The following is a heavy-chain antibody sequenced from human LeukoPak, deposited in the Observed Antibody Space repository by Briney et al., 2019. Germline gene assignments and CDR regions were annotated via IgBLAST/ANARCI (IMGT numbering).Heavy chain of an antibody. CDR1: GFTFTSYS. CDR2: ISGGGGST. J-gene: IGHJ4*02. V-gene: IGHV3-23*01. Sequence: GGSLRLSCAASGFTFTSYSMNWVRQAPGKGLEWVSTISGGGGSTYYADSVKGRFTVSRDNSKNTLFLQMNSLRAEDTAVYYCAKDGGLWVSAHWGDSWGRGTLVTVSS. CDR3: AKDGGLWVSAHWGDS. D-gene: IGHD7-27*01.